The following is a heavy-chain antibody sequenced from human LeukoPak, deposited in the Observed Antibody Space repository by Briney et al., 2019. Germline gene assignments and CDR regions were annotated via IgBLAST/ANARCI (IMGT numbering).Heavy chain of an antibody. D-gene: IGHD2/OR15-2a*01. Sequence: GGSLRLSCVVSGFTFSSSWMTWVRQAPGKGLEWVANIKQDGSETHYVDSVKGRFTISRDNAKNSLYLQMNSLRAEDTAVYYCARQPGIGYAFDIWGHGTEVTVFS. CDR3: ARQPGIGYAFDI. J-gene: IGHJ3*02. CDR2: IKQDGSET. V-gene: IGHV3-7*01. CDR1: GFTFSSSW.